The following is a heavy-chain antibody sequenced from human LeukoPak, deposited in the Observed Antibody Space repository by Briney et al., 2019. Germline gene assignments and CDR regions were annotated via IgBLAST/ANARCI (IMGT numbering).Heavy chain of an antibody. D-gene: IGHD6-13*01. V-gene: IGHV3-21*06. Sequence: RGSLRLSCAASGFIFSSNTMNWVRQAPGKGLEWVSSISSSSSYIYYADSVKGRFTISRDNAKNSLYLQLSSLRADDTAVYYCARDYYGSSRHAFDIWGQGTMVTVST. CDR3: ARDYYGSSRHAFDI. CDR1: GFIFSSNT. CDR2: ISSSSSYI. J-gene: IGHJ3*02.